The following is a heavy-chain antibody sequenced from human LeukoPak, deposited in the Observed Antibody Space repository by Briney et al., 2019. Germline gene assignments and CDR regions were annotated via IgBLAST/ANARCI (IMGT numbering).Heavy chain of an antibody. J-gene: IGHJ3*02. CDR1: GFTFAIYH. D-gene: IGHD2-8*02. CDR3: AKSRVEVAGTGGFDT. CDR2: IRGDGV. Sequence: PGGSLRLSCAASGFTFAIYHMSWVRQAPGKGLEWVATIRGDGVYYADSVKGRFTNSRDDSENTVYVQMNSLRAEDTAVYYCAKSRVEVAGTGGFDTWGQGTLVAVSS. V-gene: IGHV3-23*01.